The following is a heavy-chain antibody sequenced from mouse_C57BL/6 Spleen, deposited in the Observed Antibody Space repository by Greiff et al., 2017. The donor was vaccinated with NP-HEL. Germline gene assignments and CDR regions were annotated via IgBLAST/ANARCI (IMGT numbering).Heavy chain of an antibody. CDR1: GYTFTDYN. Sequence: LVKPGASVKMSCKASGYTFTDYNMHWVKQSHGKSLEWIGYINPNNGGTSYNQKFKGKATLTVNKSSSTAYMELRSLTSEDSAVYYCARDYYGSSYDWYFDVWGTGTTVTVSS. CDR3: ARDYYGSSYDWYFDV. D-gene: IGHD1-1*01. CDR2: INPNNGGT. V-gene: IGHV1-22*01. J-gene: IGHJ1*03.